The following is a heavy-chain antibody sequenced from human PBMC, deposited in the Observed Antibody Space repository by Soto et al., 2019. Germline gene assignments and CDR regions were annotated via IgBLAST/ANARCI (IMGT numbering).Heavy chain of an antibody. V-gene: IGHV4-30-2*01. CDR1: GGSITGGGYS. Sequence: SETLSLTCAVSGGSITGGGYSWIWIRQPPGKGLEWIGYSYHSVSPYYNPSLFRRVTISVDRSNNQFSLELRCLTAAATAVYYCDREVPGGGQIDNWGQGPLV. D-gene: IGHD3-10*01. CDR3: DREVPGGGQIDN. CDR2: SYHSVSP. J-gene: IGHJ4*02.